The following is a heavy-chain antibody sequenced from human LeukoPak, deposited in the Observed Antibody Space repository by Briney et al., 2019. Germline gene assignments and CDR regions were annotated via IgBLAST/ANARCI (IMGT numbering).Heavy chain of an antibody. D-gene: IGHD6-19*01. V-gene: IGHV4-59*01. J-gene: IGHJ6*02. Sequence: PSETLSLTCTVSGGSISSYYWSWIRQPPGKGLEWIGYIYYSGSTNYNPSLKSRVTISVDTSKNQFSLKLRSVTAADTAVYYCARGPRENSSGWYAGGYYYGMDVWGQGTTVTVSS. CDR1: GGSISSYY. CDR3: ARGPRENSSGWYAGGYYYGMDV. CDR2: IYYSGST.